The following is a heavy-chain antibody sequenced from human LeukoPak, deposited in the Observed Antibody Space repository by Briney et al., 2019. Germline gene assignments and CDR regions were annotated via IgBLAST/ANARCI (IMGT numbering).Heavy chain of an antibody. V-gene: IGHV4-59*08. Sequence: PSETLSLTCTVSDGSMSTYLWSWFRQPPGKGLEWIGFIYYSGSTNYNPSLKSRVTISVDTSKSQFSLKLSSVTAADTAVYYCASQISGYSSSWISYWGQGILVTVSS. CDR2: IYYSGST. J-gene: IGHJ4*02. CDR3: ASQISGYSSSWISY. D-gene: IGHD6-13*01. CDR1: DGSMSTYL.